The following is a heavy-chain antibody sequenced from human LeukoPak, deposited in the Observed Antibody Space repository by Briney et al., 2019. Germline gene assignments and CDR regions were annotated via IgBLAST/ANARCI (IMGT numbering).Heavy chain of an antibody. Sequence: PGGSLRLSCAASGFTFSSYAMSWVRQAPGKGLEWVAVISYDGSNKYYADSVKGRFTISRDNSKNTLYLQMNSLRAEDTAVYYCARGLRPDGYYGMDVWGQGTTVTVSS. V-gene: IGHV3-30-3*01. CDR3: ARGLRPDGYYGMDV. CDR1: GFTFSSYA. J-gene: IGHJ6*02. CDR2: ISYDGSNK.